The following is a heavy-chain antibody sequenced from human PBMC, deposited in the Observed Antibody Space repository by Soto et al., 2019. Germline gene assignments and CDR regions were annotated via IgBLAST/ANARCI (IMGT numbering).Heavy chain of an antibody. D-gene: IGHD6-6*01. J-gene: IGHJ6*02. CDR1: GYSFTSYW. CDR3: ASCSSSSSRYYGMDV. V-gene: IGHV5-10-1*01. Sequence: PGESLKLSCKGSGYSFTSYWISWVRQMPGKGREWMGRIDPSDSYTNYSPSFQGHVTISADKSISTASLQWSSLKASDTAMYYCASCSSSSSRYYGMDVWGQGTTVTVSS. CDR2: IDPSDSYT.